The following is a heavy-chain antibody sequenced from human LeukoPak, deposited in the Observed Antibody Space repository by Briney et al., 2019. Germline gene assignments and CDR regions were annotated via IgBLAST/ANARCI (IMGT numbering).Heavy chain of an antibody. Sequence: GGSLRLSCAASGFTFSSYGMHWVRQAPGKGLECVAVIWYDGSNKYYADSVKGRFTISRDNSKNTLYRQMNSLRAEDTAVYYCANADGYYGSGSYDYWGQGNLVTVSS. D-gene: IGHD3-10*01. CDR1: GFTFSSYG. CDR2: IWYDGSNK. V-gene: IGHV3-33*06. J-gene: IGHJ4*02. CDR3: ANADGYYGSGSYDY.